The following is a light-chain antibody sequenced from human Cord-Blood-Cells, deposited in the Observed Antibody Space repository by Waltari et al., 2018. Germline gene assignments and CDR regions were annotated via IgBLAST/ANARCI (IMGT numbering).Light chain of an antibody. J-gene: IGKJ2*01. CDR3: QQYYSTPRT. V-gene: IGKV4-1*01. Sequence: DIVMTQSPDSLAVSLGERATINCKSSQSVLYSSNNKNYLAWYQQKPGKPPKLLLYWAATRESGVPARLGGSGSGTDFTLTISSLQAEDVAVYYCQQYYSTPRTFGQGTKLEIK. CDR1: QSVLYSSNNKNY. CDR2: WAA.